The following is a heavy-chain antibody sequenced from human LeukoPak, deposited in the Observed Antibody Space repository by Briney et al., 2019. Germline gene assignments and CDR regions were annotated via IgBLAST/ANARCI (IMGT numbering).Heavy chain of an antibody. CDR1: GGSISSYY. V-gene: IGHV4-59*01. CDR3: ARIHYDILTGYSPFDY. CDR2: IYYSGST. Sequence: SETLSLTCTVSGGSISSYYWSWIRQPPGKGLEWIGYIYYSGSTNYNPSLKSRVTISVDTSKNQFSLKLSSVTAADTAVYYCARIHYDILTGYSPFDYWGQGTLVTVSS. J-gene: IGHJ4*02. D-gene: IGHD3-9*01.